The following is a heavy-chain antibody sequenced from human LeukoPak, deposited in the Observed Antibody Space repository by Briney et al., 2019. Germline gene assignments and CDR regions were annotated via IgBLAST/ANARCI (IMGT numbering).Heavy chain of an antibody. J-gene: IGHJ4*02. Sequence: GFLRPSRAGPGFTLCAHSMTWGRPASGKGLEWVSGISASGDATFYADSVKGRFTISRDNSKNTVDLQMNSLRAEDTAVYYCTKWSGYGDSWGQGTLVTVSS. V-gene: IGHV3-23*01. D-gene: IGHD5-12*01. CDR1: GFTLCAHS. CDR2: ISASGDAT. CDR3: TKWSGYGDS.